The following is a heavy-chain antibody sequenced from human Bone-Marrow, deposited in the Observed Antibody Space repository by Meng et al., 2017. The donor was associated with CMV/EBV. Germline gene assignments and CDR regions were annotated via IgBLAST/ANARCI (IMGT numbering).Heavy chain of an antibody. CDR3: ARATHPGGIAVAAPPINFDY. CDR2: IYYSGST. CDR1: GGSISSSSYY. J-gene: IGHJ4*02. V-gene: IGHV4-39*07. D-gene: IGHD6-19*01. Sequence: ESLKISCTVSGGSISSSSYYWGWIRQPPGKGLEWIGSIYYSGSTYYNPSLKSRVTISVDTSKNQFSLKLSSVTAADTAVYYCARATHPGGIAVAAPPINFDYWGQGTLVTVYS.